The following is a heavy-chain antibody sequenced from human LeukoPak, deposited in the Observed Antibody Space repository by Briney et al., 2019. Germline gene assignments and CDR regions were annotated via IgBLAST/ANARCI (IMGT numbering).Heavy chain of an antibody. D-gene: IGHD5-24*01. J-gene: IGHJ5*02. CDR1: GGSISSYY. CDR3: ARSGGKMATTP. CDR2: IYYSGST. Sequence: SETLSLTCTVSGGSISSYYWSWIRQPPGKGLEWIGYIYYSGSTNYNPSLKSRVTISVDTSKNQFSLKLSSVTAADTAVYYCARSGGKMATTPWGQGTLVTVSS. V-gene: IGHV4-59*13.